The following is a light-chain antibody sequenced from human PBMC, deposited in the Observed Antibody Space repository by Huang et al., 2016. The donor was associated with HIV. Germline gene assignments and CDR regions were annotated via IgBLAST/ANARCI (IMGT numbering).Light chain of an antibody. Sequence: EIVMTQSPATLSVSPGERVTLSCRASQSLSSQLAWYQQKRGQAPRLLIYGVSPRATDIPARFSGSGSGTDFTRTINSLQSEDFATYYCQQYNDWPLTFGQGTEVEIK. CDR2: GVS. V-gene: IGKV3-15*01. CDR1: QSLSSQ. J-gene: IGKJ1*01. CDR3: QQYNDWPLT.